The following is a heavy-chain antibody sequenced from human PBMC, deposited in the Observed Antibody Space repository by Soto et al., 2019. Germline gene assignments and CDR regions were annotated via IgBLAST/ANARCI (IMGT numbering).Heavy chain of an antibody. CDR2: IYYSGST. Sequence: SETLSLTCTVSGGSISSYYWSWIRQPPGKGLEWIGYIYYSGSTNYNPSLKSRVTISVDTSKNQFSLKLSSVTAADTAVYYCARALSLYSSSWYGWFDPWGQGTLVTVSS. CDR1: GGSISSYY. CDR3: ARALSLYSSSWYGWFDP. V-gene: IGHV4-59*01. D-gene: IGHD6-13*01. J-gene: IGHJ5*02.